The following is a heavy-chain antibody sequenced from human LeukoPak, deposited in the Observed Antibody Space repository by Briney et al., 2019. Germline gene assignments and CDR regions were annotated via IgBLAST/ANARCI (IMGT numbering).Heavy chain of an antibody. CDR1: GFTFSRYS. CDR3: AELGITMIGGV. V-gene: IGHV3-21*06. D-gene: IGHD3-10*02. Sequence: GALRLSCAASGFTFSRYSMNWVRQAPGKGLEWVSSISGSSSYIYYADSVKGRFTISRHNAKNTLYLQMNSLRAEDTAVYYCAELGITMIGGVWGKGTTVTISS. J-gene: IGHJ6*04. CDR2: ISGSSSYI.